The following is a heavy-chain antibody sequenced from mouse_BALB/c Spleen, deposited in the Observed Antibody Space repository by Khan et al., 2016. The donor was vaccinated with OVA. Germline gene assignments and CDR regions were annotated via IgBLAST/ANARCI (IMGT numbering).Heavy chain of an antibody. J-gene: IGHJ2*01. CDR2: TNPTNGRT. D-gene: IGHD1-1*01. Sequence: VQLKQSGAELVKAGASVKMSCKASGYTFTSYWMHWVKQRLGQGLEWFAETNPTNGRTYYNEKFKSKATLTVDKSSSTAYMLLSGPTFEDSAVYYCARIKKIEATYFDYWGQGTTLTVSS. V-gene: IGHV1S81*02. CDR1: GYTFTSYW. CDR3: ARIKKIEATYFDY.